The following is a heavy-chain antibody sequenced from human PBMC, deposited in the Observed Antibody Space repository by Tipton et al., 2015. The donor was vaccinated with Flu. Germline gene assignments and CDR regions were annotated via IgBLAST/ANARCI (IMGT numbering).Heavy chain of an antibody. V-gene: IGHV3-74*01. CDR2: IGSDGTER. Sequence: GSLRLSCAASGFTFSRHWMHWVRQTPGKGLVWVSRIGSDGTERDYAVSVRGRFTISRDNAKNTLYLQMNSLRGEDTAVYYCVKAMDLSHKYFYGMDGWGKGTTVTVSS. D-gene: IGHD5-18*01. J-gene: IGHJ6*04. CDR3: VKAMDLSHKYFYGMDG. CDR1: GFTFSRHW.